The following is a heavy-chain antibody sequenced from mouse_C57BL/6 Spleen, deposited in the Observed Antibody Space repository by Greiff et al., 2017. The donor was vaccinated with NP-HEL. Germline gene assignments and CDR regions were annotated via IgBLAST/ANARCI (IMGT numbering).Heavy chain of an antibody. V-gene: IGHV1-82*01. CDR3: ASRDDEYGGGAMDY. CDR2: IYPGDGDT. J-gene: IGHJ4*01. D-gene: IGHD1-2*01. Sequence: QVQLKESGPELVKPGASVKISCKASGYAFSSSWMNWVKQRPGKGLEWIGRIYPGDGDTNYNGKFKGKATLTADKSSSTAYMQLSSLTSEDSAVYFGASRDDEYGGGAMDYWGQGTSVTVSS. CDR1: GYAFSSSW.